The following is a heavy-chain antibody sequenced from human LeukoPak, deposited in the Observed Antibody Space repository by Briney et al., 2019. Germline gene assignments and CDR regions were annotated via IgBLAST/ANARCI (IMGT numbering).Heavy chain of an antibody. J-gene: IGHJ4*02. Sequence: SETLSLTCAVHGGSFSCYHWNWIRQSPGKGLEWIGEINDRGRTNYNPSLKSRVTLSVDTSNKQFSLKLSAVTAADTAVYYCARDPTTVITLPYYFDFWGQGTLVTVSS. CDR2: INDRGRT. V-gene: IGHV4-34*01. CDR3: ARDPTTVITLPYYFDF. CDR1: GGSFSCYH. D-gene: IGHD4-17*01.